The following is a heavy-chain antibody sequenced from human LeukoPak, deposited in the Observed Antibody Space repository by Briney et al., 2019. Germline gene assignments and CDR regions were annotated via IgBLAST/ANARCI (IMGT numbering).Heavy chain of an antibody. CDR2: IYYSGST. V-gene: IGHV4-59*01. D-gene: IGHD5/OR15-5a*01. CDR3: VSSLDY. Sequence: SETLSLTCTVSGGSISSYYWSWIRQPPGKGLEWIGYIYYSGSTNYNPSLKSRVTISVDTSKNQFSLKLSSVTAADTAVYYCVSSLDYWGQGTLVTVSS. J-gene: IGHJ4*02. CDR1: GGSISSYY.